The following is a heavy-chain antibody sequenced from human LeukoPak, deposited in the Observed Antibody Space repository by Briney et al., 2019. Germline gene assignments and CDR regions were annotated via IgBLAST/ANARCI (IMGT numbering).Heavy chain of an antibody. J-gene: IGHJ4*02. CDR3: ARSYNSAWLDY. CDR2: VYSGGSI. D-gene: IGHD6-19*01. CDR1: GLTFSSSY. Sequence: PGGSLRLSCAASGLTFSSSYMSWVRQAPGKGLEWVSIVYSGGSIYYADSVKGRFTTSRHNSNNTLDLQMNSLRTEDTAMYYCARSYNSAWLDYWGQGTLVTVSS. V-gene: IGHV3-53*04.